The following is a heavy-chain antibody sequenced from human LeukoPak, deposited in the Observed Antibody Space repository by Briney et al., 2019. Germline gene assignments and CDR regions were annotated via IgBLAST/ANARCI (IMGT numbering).Heavy chain of an antibody. Sequence: PSETLSLTCTVSGGSISGYYWSWIRQPPGKGLEWIGEINHSGSASYNPSLKSRVTISVDTSKNQFSLKLSSVTAADTAVYYCARGDCSGSSCPWDYWGQGTLVIVSS. V-gene: IGHV4-34*01. CDR2: INHSGSA. D-gene: IGHD2-15*01. J-gene: IGHJ4*02. CDR3: ARGDCSGSSCPWDY. CDR1: GGSISGYY.